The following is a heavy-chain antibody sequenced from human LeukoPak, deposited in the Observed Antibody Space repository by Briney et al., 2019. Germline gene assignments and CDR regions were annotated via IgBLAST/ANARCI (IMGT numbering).Heavy chain of an antibody. J-gene: IGHJ6*02. D-gene: IGHD3-3*01. Sequence: GGSLRLSCAASGFTFSSYGMHWVRQAPGKGLEWVAVISYDGSNKYYADSVKGRFTISRDNSKNTLYLQMNSLRAEDTAVYYCARDTVAIFGVVIIKTPDYYGMDVWGQGTTVTVSS. CDR3: ARDTVAIFGVVIIKTPDYYGMDV. V-gene: IGHV3-30*03. CDR2: ISYDGSNK. CDR1: GFTFSSYG.